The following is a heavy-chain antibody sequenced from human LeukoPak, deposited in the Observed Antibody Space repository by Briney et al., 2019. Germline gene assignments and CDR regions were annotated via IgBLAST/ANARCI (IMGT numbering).Heavy chain of an antibody. J-gene: IGHJ4*02. V-gene: IGHV3-7*01. CDR1: GFTFSNYW. CDR2: IKDDGSEK. CDR3: ATRPQSRDYVGVLDY. D-gene: IGHD3-10*02. Sequence: GGSLRLSCLASGFTFSNYWMTWVRQAPGKGLEWVANIKDDGSEKYYVDSVKGRFTITRDNAKNSLYLEMNTLRVDDTAVYYCATRPQSRDYVGVLDYWGQGTLVTVSS.